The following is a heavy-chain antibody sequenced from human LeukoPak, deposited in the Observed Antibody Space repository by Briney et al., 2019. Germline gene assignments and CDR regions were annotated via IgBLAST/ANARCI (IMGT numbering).Heavy chain of an antibody. V-gene: IGHV3-23*01. Sequence: SGGSLRLSCAASGFTFSYYVMTWVRQTPGKGLEWVSAISGRGDTTYYADSVKGRFTISRDNSKNTLYLQMNSLRPEDTALYYCAKTSRKMSLDAPYGLDGWGQGTTVAVS. J-gene: IGHJ6*02. CDR2: ISGRGDTT. CDR1: GFTFSYYV. CDR3: AKTSRKMSLDAPYGLDG. D-gene: IGHD2-2*03.